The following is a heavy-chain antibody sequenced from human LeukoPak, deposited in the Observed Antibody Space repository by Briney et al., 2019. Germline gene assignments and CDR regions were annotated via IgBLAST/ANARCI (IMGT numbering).Heavy chain of an antibody. CDR2: ISAYNGIT. CDR3: AREYFYDSIGYDY. CDR1: GYTFTSYG. Sequence: ASVKVSCKTSGYTFTSYGVGWVRQAPGQGLEWMGWISAYNGITDFAQRLQDRVTMTTDTSTSTAYMELRSLRSDDTAVYYCAREYFYDSIGYDYWGQGTLVTVSS. J-gene: IGHJ4*02. D-gene: IGHD3-22*01. V-gene: IGHV1-18*01.